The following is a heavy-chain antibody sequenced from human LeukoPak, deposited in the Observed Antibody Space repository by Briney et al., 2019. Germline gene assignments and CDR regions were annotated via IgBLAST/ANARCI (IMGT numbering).Heavy chain of an antibody. CDR2: ISYDGSNK. CDR1: GFTFSSYA. D-gene: IGHD6-19*01. V-gene: IGHV3-30*04. J-gene: IGHJ4*02. Sequence: GGSLRLSCAASGFTFSSYAMHWVRQAPGKGLEWVAVISYDGSNKYYADSVKGRFTISRDNSKNTLYLQMNSLRAEDTAVYYCAKDPQAAAVAGPDYWGQGTLVTVSS. CDR3: AKDPQAAAVAGPDY.